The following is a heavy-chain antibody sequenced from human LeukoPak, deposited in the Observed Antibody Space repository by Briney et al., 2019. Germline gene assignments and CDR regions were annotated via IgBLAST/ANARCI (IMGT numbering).Heavy chain of an antibody. V-gene: IGHV4-59*01. Sequence: PSETLSLTCTVSGGSISTYWSWIRQPPGKGLEWMGYIYYSGSTNYNPSLKGRVTISVDTSKNQFSLKLRSVTAADTAVYYCARGLYSSSWYYYFDYWGQGTLVTVSS. J-gene: IGHJ4*02. CDR3: ARGLYSSSWYYYFDY. CDR1: GGSISTY. CDR2: IYYSGST. D-gene: IGHD6-13*01.